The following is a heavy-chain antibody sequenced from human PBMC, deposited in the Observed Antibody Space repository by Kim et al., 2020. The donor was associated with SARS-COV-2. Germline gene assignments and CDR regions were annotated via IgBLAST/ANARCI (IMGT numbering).Heavy chain of an antibody. D-gene: IGHD6-19*01. CDR3: ARDLLPAVAGRVYYYYYG. CDR2: ISYDGSNK. V-gene: IGHV3-30*04. CDR1: GFTFSSYA. Sequence: GGSLRLSCAASGFTFSSYAMHWVRQAPGKGLEWVAVISYDGSNKYYADSVKGRFTISRDNSKNTLYLQMNSLRAEDTAVYYCARDLLPAVAGRVYYYYYG. J-gene: IGHJ6*01.